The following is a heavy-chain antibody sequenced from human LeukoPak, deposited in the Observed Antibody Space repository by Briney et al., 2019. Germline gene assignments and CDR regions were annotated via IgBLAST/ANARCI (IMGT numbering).Heavy chain of an antibody. CDR1: GFTFSSYG. CDR3: AKHGRSVVVVVPAAIRGYHNAFDI. V-gene: IGHV3-30*02. J-gene: IGHJ3*02. D-gene: IGHD2-2*02. CDR2: IRYDGSNK. Sequence: QAGGSLRLSCAASGFTFSSYGMHWVRQAPGKGLEWVAFIRYDGSNKYYADSVKGRFTISRDNSKNTLYLQMNSLRAEDTAVYYCAKHGRSVVVVVPAAIRGYHNAFDIWGQGTMVTVSS.